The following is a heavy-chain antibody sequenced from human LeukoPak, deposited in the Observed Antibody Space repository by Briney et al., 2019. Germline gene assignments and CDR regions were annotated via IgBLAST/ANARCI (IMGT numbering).Heavy chain of an antibody. Sequence: GGSLRLSCAASGFTFSRNAMNWVRQAPGKGLEWVSFISSSSNYMSYADSVKGRFTISRDNAKNSLYLQMNSLRAEDTAVYYFAKPLDSSNNYFDYWGQGTLVTVSA. CDR3: AKPLDSSNNYFDY. CDR2: ISSSSNYM. J-gene: IGHJ4*02. V-gene: IGHV3-21*01. CDR1: GFTFSRNA. D-gene: IGHD6-13*01.